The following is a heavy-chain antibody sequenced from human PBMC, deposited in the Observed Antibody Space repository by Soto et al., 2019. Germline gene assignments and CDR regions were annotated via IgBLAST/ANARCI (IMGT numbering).Heavy chain of an antibody. CDR3: ARDRGYYACWRPPLWFDP. CDR2: IYTSGST. J-gene: IGHJ5*02. D-gene: IGHD3-3*01. V-gene: IGHV4-4*07. Sequence: PSETLSLTCTVSGGSISSYYWSWIRQPAGKGLEWIGRIYTSGSTNYNPSLKSRVTMSVDTSKNQFSLKLSSVTAADTAVYYCARDRGYYACWRPPLWFDPWGQGTLVTVSS. CDR1: GGSISSYY.